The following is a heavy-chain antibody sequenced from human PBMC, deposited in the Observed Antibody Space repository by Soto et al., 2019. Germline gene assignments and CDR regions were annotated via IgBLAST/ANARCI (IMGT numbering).Heavy chain of an antibody. J-gene: IGHJ6*02. Sequence: QVQLVQSGDEVKKPGASVKVSCKASGCIFVNYGIAWVRQAPGQGLEWMGWISPYTGNTHSATKVQGRLTMTTDTSTSTAYMDLGSLTSDDTAVYYCVMVDNYVTPTLQDVWGQGTTVTVSS. D-gene: IGHD3-16*01. CDR1: GCIFVNYG. CDR3: VMVDNYVTPTLQDV. CDR2: ISPYTGNT. V-gene: IGHV1-18*01.